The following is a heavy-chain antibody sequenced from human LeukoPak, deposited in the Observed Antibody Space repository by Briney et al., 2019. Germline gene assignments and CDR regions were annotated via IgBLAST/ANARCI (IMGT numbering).Heavy chain of an antibody. D-gene: IGHD2-2*01. CDR1: GDTVSELS. J-gene: IGHJ3*02. CDR2: FDPEEVET. Sequence: ASVKVSCKVHGDTVSELSIHWVRQVPGKGLEWMGGFDPEEVETVYAQKFQGRVTMTEDTSTDTVHMDLSSLTSDDTAFYYCATTIAPAAIERGEGTLEIWRQGTMVIVSS. V-gene: IGHV1-24*01. CDR3: ATTIAPAAIERGEGTLEI.